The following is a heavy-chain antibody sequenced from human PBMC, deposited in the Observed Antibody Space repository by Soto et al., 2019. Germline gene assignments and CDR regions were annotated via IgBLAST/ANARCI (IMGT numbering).Heavy chain of an antibody. D-gene: IGHD6-19*01. V-gene: IGHV3-30*03. CDR1: GFTFSSYG. Sequence: GGSLRLSCAASGFTFSSYGMHWVRQAPGKGLEWVAVISYDGSNKYYADSVKGRFTISRDNSKNTLYLQMNSLRAEDTAVYYCARDPPRGSGWYRRDNWFDPWGQGTLVTVSS. J-gene: IGHJ5*02. CDR2: ISYDGSNK. CDR3: ARDPPRGSGWYRRDNWFDP.